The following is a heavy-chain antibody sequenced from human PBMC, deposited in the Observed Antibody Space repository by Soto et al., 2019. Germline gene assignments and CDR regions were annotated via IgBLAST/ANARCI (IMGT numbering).Heavy chain of an antibody. J-gene: IGHJ4*02. D-gene: IGHD5-12*01. CDR2: IHHSGST. V-gene: IGHV4-38-2*01. CDR1: GYPISSGYY. Sequence: LSLTCAVSGYPISSGYYWGWIRQPPGKGLEWIGIIHHSGSTYYNPSLRSRITISVDTSKNQFSLKMPSVTAADTAVYYCARSSGYVPGGYWGQGILVTVSS. CDR3: ARSSGYVPGGY.